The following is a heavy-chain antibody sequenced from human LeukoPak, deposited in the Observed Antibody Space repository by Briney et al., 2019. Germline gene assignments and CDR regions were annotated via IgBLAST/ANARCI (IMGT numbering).Heavy chain of an antibody. J-gene: IGHJ6*02. CDR3: ARGGGRWLQLSVADYYGMDV. CDR2: IIPVLGIT. D-gene: IGHD5-24*01. Sequence: SVKVSCKASGGTFSSYAISWVRQAPGQGLEWMGRIIPVLGITNYAQKFQGRVTITADKSTSTADMELSSLRSGDTAVYYCARGGGRWLQLSVADYYGMDVWGRETTVTVSS. CDR1: GGTFSSYA. V-gene: IGHV1-69*04.